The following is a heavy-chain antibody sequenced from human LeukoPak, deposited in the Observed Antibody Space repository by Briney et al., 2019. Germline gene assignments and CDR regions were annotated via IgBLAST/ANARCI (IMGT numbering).Heavy chain of an antibody. CDR3: AVLLWFGELLGMDV. V-gene: IGHV4-39*01. CDR1: GGSISSSSYY. J-gene: IGHJ6*02. Sequence: SETLSLTCTVSGGSISSSSYYWGWIRQPPGKGLEWIGSIYYSGSTYYNPFLKNRVTISVDTSKNQFSLKLSSVTAADTAVYYCAVLLWFGELLGMDVWGQGTTVTVSS. D-gene: IGHD3-10*01. CDR2: IYYSGST.